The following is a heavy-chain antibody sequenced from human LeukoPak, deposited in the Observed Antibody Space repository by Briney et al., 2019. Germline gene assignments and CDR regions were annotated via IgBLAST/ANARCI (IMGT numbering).Heavy chain of an antibody. J-gene: IGHJ4*02. CDR3: ARSPDILTGYYVDY. Sequence: GSLRLSCAASGFTFSSYGMHWVRQAPGKGLEWVAVIWYDGSNKYYADSVKGRFTISRGNSKNTLYLQMNSLRAEDTAVYYCARSPDILTGYYVDYWGQGTLVTVSS. CDR2: IWYDGSNK. V-gene: IGHV3-33*01. D-gene: IGHD3-9*01. CDR1: GFTFSSYG.